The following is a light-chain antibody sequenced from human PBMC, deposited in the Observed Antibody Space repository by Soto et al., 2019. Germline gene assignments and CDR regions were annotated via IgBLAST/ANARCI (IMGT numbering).Light chain of an antibody. CDR2: AAS. CDR3: QQSYSTPT. V-gene: IGKV1-39*01. Sequence: DIQLTQSPSSLSASVGDRVTIACRASQSISIYLNWYQHKPGKAPQLLIYAASSLQSGVPSRFSGSGAGTDFTLTIGSLQPEDFATYYCQQSYSTPTFGQGTKVEMK. J-gene: IGKJ1*01. CDR1: QSISIY.